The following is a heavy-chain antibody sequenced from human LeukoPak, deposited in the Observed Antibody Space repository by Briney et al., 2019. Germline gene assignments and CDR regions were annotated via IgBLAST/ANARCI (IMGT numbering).Heavy chain of an antibody. CDR1: GYTFTGYY. V-gene: IGHV1-2*02. CDR2: INPNSCGT. D-gene: IGHD3-22*01. Sequence: ASVKVSCKASGYTFTGYYMHWVRQAPGQGLEWMGWINPNSCGTNYAQKFQGRVTMTRDTSISTAYMELSRLRSDDTALYYCARGAHYHDSSEGYDYWGQGTLVTVSS. J-gene: IGHJ4*02. CDR3: ARGAHYHDSSEGYDY.